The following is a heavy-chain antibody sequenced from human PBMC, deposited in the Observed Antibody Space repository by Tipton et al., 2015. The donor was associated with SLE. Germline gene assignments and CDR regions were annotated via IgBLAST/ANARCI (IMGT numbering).Heavy chain of an antibody. CDR1: GISFSKYD. J-gene: IGHJ4*02. CDR2: IRYDGSNK. D-gene: IGHD6-13*01. CDR3: GKEANIYRIAAGGLDY. V-gene: IGHV3-30*02. Sequence: SLRLSCEATGISFSKYDMHWVRQAPGKGLEWVAFIRYDGSNKYYAESVRGRFTISRDNSKNTLYLQLDNLRVEDTAIYYCGKEANIYRIAAGGLDYWGQGSLVTVSS.